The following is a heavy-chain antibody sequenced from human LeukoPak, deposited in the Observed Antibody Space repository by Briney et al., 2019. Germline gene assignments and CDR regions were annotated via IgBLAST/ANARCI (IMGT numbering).Heavy chain of an antibody. CDR2: ISGSGSGGST. D-gene: IGHD5-24*01. Sequence: GGSLRLSCAASGFTLSTYAMHWVRQAPGKGLEWVSSISGSGSGGSTYYADSVKGRFTISRDNFKNTLYLQMSGLRAEDTAVYYCAKSGYNRFDYWGQGTLVTVSS. CDR1: GFTLSTYA. CDR3: AKSGYNRFDY. V-gene: IGHV3-23*01. J-gene: IGHJ4*02.